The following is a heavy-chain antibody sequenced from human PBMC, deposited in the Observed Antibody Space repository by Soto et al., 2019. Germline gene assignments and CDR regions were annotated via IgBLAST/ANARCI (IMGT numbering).Heavy chain of an antibody. J-gene: IGHJ6*02. CDR3: AGLAGYSYRMDV. CDR2: INAGNGNT. V-gene: IGHV1-3*01. Sequence: ASVKVSCKASGYTFASYAMHWVRQAPGQRLEWMGWINAGNGNTKYSQKFQGRVTITRDTSASTAYMELSSLRSEDTAVHYCAGLAGYSYRMDVWGQGTTVTVSS. D-gene: IGHD5-18*01. CDR1: GYTFASYA.